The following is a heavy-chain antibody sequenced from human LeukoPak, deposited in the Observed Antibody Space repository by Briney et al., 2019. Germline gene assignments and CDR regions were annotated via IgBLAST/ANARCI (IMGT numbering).Heavy chain of an antibody. CDR1: GYTFTSYG. Sequence: SVKVSCKASGYTFTSYGISWVRQAAGQGLEWMGGIIPFFGTANYAQKFQGRVTITADESTSTAYMELSSLRSEDTAVYYCARGDPYCSSTSCYEGAFDIWGQGTMVTVSS. V-gene: IGHV1-69*13. J-gene: IGHJ3*02. CDR3: ARGDPYCSSTSCYEGAFDI. CDR2: IIPFFGTA. D-gene: IGHD2-2*01.